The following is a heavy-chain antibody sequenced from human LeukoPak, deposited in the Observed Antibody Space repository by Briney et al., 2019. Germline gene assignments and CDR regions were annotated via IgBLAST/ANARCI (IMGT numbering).Heavy chain of an antibody. CDR1: GGSFSGYY. CDR3: ARDLPTLYYDSGSYYPG. Sequence: SETLSLTCAVYGGSFSGYYWSWIRQPPGKGLEWIGEINHSGSTNYNPSLKSRVTISVDTSKNQFSLKLSSVTAADTAVYYCARDLPTLYYDSGSYYPGWGQGTLVTVSS. V-gene: IGHV4-34*01. CDR2: INHSGST. D-gene: IGHD3-10*01. J-gene: IGHJ4*02.